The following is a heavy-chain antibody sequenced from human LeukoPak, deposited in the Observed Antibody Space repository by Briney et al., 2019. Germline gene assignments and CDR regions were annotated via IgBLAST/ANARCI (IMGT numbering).Heavy chain of an antibody. CDR1: GYTFTSYG. V-gene: IGHV1-18*01. CDR3: ARDLTGDYYYYMDV. J-gene: IGHJ6*03. Sequence: ASVTVSCKASGYTFTSYGISWVRQAPGQGLEWMGWISAYNGNTNYAQKLQGRVTMTTDTSTSTAYMELRSLRSDDTAVYYCARDLTGDYYYYMDVWGKGTTVTVSS. D-gene: IGHD4/OR15-4a*01. CDR2: ISAYNGNT.